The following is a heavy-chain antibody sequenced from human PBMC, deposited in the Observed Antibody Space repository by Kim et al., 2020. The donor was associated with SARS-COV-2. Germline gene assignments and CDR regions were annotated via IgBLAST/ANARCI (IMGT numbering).Heavy chain of an antibody. CDR3: ARVLTFGGVIAIAYYFDY. CDR2: IYYSGCT. Sequence: SETLSLTCTVSGGSISSGGYYWSWIRQHPGKGLEWIGCIYYSGCTYYNPSLKSRVTISVDTSKNQFSLKLSSVTAADTAVYYCARVLTFGGVIAIAYYFDYWGQGTLVTVSS. D-gene: IGHD3-16*02. CDR1: GGSISSGGYY. V-gene: IGHV4-31*03. J-gene: IGHJ4*02.